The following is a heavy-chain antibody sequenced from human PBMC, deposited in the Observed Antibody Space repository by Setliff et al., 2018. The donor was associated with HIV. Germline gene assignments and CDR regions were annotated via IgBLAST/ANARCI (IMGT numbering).Heavy chain of an antibody. J-gene: IGHJ4*02. CDR3: ARGIAALTASFDY. CDR2: IFPGDSKM. V-gene: IGHV5-51*01. D-gene: IGHD2-21*02. CDR1: GYSFTSYW. Sequence: PGESLKISCKGSGYSFTSYWTAWVRQKPGKGLEWMGIIFPGDSKMHYSPSFQGRVTLSADKSISTAYLQWSSLQTSDSGMYYCARGIAALTASFDYWGQGSLVTVSS.